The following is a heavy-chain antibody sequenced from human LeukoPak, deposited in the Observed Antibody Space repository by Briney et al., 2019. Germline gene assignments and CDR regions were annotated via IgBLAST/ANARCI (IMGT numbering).Heavy chain of an antibody. Sequence: SETLSLTCAVYGGSFSGYYWSWIRQPPGKGLEWIGEINHSGSTNYNPSLKSRVTISVDTSKNQFSLKLSSVTAADTAVYYCARRRAIAPGYFDLWGRGTLVTVSS. V-gene: IGHV4-34*01. D-gene: IGHD6-25*01. J-gene: IGHJ2*01. CDR2: INHSGST. CDR3: ARRRAIAPGYFDL. CDR1: GGSFSGYY.